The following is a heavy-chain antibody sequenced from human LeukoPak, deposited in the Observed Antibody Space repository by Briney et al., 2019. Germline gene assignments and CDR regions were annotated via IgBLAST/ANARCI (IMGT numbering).Heavy chain of an antibody. CDR2: INHSGST. Sequence: PSETLSLTCAVYGGSFSGYYWSWIRQPPGKGLEWIGEINHSGSTNYNPSLKSRVTISVDMSKNQFSLKLSSVTAADTAVYYCARTNGYPNYYFDYWGQGTLVTVSS. CDR1: GGSFSGYY. D-gene: IGHD1-1*01. V-gene: IGHV4-34*01. J-gene: IGHJ4*02. CDR3: ARTNGYPNYYFDY.